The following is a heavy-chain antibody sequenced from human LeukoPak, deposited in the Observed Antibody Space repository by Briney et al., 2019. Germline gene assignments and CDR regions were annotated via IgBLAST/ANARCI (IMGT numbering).Heavy chain of an antibody. CDR2: IGTKGDT. Sequence: HAGVSLSLSCAASGLSFSSYGMHWARQATGKGLEWVSAIGTKGDTYYSDSVRGRFTISRENGKNSLYLQMNSLRAGDTAVYYCAREMSDTVTWGWYFDLWGRGTLVTASS. CDR3: AREMSDTVTWGWYFDL. V-gene: IGHV3-13*01. J-gene: IGHJ2*01. CDR1: GLSFSSYG. D-gene: IGHD4-17*01.